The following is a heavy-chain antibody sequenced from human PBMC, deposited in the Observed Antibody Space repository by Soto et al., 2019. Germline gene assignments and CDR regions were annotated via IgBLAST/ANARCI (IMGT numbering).Heavy chain of an antibody. Sequence: GGSLRLSCAASGFTFSSYGMHWVRQAPGKGLEWVAVIWYDGSNKYYADSVKVRFTISRDNSKNTLYLQMNSLRAEDTAVYYCARVGSYGSNYYYYYGMDVWGQGTTVTVSS. CDR1: GFTFSSYG. CDR3: ARVGSYGSNYYYYYGMDV. D-gene: IGHD5-18*01. J-gene: IGHJ6*02. V-gene: IGHV3-33*01. CDR2: IWYDGSNK.